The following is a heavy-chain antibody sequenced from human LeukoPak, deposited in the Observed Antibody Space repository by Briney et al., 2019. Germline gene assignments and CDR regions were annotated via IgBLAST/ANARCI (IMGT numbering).Heavy chain of an antibody. CDR1: GGSISSGGYY. Sequence: SETLPLTCTVSGGSISSGGYYWSWIRQHPGKGLEWIGYIYYSGSTYYNPSLKSRVTISVDTSKNQFSLKLSSVTAADTAVYYCARSLLWFGELSTVDYWGQGTLVTVSS. D-gene: IGHD3-10*01. CDR2: IYYSGST. J-gene: IGHJ4*02. CDR3: ARSLLWFGELSTVDY. V-gene: IGHV4-31*03.